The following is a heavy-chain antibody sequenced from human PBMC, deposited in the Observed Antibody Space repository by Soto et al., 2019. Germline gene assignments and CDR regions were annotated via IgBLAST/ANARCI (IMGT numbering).Heavy chain of an antibody. V-gene: IGHV1-69*13. CDR2: IIPIFGTA. CDR3: ARAGECSGGSCYSGPEGMDV. J-gene: IGHJ6*02. Sequence: SVKVSCKASGGTFSSYAISWVRQAPGQGLEWMGGIIPIFGTANYAQKFQGRVTITADESTSTAYMELSSLRSEDTAVHYCARAGECSGGSCYSGPEGMDVWGQGTTVTVSS. D-gene: IGHD2-15*01. CDR1: GGTFSSYA.